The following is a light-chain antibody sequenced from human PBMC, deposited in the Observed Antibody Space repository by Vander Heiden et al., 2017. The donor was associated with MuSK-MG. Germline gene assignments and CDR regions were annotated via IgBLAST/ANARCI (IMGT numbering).Light chain of an antibody. J-gene: IGLJ2*01. CDR3: LLSNSGPGV. CDR1: SGPVTSDHY. Sequence: AVVTQEPSLTVSPGGTDTLTSGPSSGPVTSDHYPYCFQRTPGQPPRHLISDLNTTPSWTPARFSGSLVGGTAALTLSRAQPEDDADYYCLLSNSGPGVFGGGTKLTVL. CDR2: DLN. V-gene: IGLV7-46*01.